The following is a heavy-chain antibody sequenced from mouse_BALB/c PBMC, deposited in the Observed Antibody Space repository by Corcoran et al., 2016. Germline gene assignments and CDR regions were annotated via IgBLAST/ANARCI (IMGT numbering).Heavy chain of an antibody. D-gene: IGHD2-14*01. J-gene: IGHJ4*01. CDR1: GYTFTDYN. CDR3: ARRDYRYDGYAMDY. V-gene: IGHV1S29*02. Sequence: EVQLQQSGPELVKPGASVKISCKASGYTFTDYNMHWVKQSHGKSLEWIGYIYPYNGGTGYNQKFTSKATLTVDNSSSTAYMELRSLTSEDSAVYYCARRDYRYDGYAMDYWGQGTSVTVSS. CDR2: IYPYNGGT.